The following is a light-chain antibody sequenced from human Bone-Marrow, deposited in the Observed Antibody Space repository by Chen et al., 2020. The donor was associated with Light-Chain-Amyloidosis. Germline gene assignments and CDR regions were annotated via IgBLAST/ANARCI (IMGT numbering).Light chain of an antibody. CDR1: SSDVGGDNH. Sequence: SALTQPASVSGSPGQSITISCPGTSSDVGGDNHVSWYQQHPDKAPKLMIYEVTNRPSWVPDRFSGSKSDNTASLTSSGLQTEDEADYFCSSYTITNTLVFGSGTRVTVL. CDR3: SSYTITNTLV. J-gene: IGLJ1*01. CDR2: EVT. V-gene: IGLV2-14*01.